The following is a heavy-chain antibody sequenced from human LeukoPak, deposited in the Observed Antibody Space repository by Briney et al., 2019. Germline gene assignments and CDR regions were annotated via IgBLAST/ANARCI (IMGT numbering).Heavy chain of an antibody. Sequence: GGSLRLSCAASGFTFDDYAMHWVRQAPGKGLEWVSLISWDGGSTYYADSVKGRFTISRDNSKDSLYLQMNSLRAEDTALYYCARSSGTTYAPFDIWGQGTMVTVSS. CDR1: GFTFDDYA. J-gene: IGHJ3*02. V-gene: IGHV3-43D*03. CDR2: ISWDGGST. CDR3: ARSSGTTYAPFDI. D-gene: IGHD1-1*01.